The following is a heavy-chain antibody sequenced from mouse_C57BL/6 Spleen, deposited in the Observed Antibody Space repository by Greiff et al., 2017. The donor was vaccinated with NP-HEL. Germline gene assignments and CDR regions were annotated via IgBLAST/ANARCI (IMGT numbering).Heavy chain of an antibody. D-gene: IGHD2-10*01. V-gene: IGHV1-15*01. CDR3: TRSYCGNFDYFDD. Sequence: QVQLQQSGAELVRPGASVTLSCKASGYTFTDYEMHWVKQTPVHGLEWIGAIDPETGGTAYNQKFKGKAILTADKSSSTAYMELRSLTSEDSAVYYCTRSYCGNFDYFDDWGQGTTLTVSS. CDR1: GYTFTDYE. J-gene: IGHJ2*01. CDR2: IDPETGGT.